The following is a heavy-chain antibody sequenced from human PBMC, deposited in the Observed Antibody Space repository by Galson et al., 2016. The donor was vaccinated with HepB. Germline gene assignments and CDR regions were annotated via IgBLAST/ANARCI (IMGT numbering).Heavy chain of an antibody. Sequence: ETLSLTCTVSDYSISNGYYWGWIRQPPMKGLEWIGSVDRTGNTYYNPSLKSRVTVSVDTSRNQFPLNVKSVIAADSAIYFCARPTHYPRISNYLYYFDYWGQGTQVAVSS. V-gene: IGHV4-38-2*02. CDR3: ARPTHYPRISNYLYYFDY. J-gene: IGHJ4*02. CDR1: DYSISNGYY. D-gene: IGHD1-7*01. CDR2: VDRTGNT.